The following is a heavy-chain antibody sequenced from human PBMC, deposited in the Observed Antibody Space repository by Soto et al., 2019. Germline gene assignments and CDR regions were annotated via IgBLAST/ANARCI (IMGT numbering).Heavy chain of an antibody. CDR2: IYYGGST. V-gene: IGHV4-31*03. CDR3: AYGSGSPYYFHF. D-gene: IGHD3-10*01. Sequence: SETLSLTCTVSGGSISGSGYYWNWIRQHLGKGLEWIGYIYYGGSTYYNPSLRSRVIISVDTSKNQFSLRLSSVTASDTAVYYCAYGSGSPYYFHFWGQGTLVTVSS. J-gene: IGHJ4*02. CDR1: GGSISGSGYY.